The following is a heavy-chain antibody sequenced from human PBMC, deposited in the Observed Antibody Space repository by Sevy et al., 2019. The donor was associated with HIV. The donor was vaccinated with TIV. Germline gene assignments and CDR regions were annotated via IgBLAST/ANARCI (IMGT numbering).Heavy chain of an antibody. J-gene: IGHJ4*02. V-gene: IGHV3-11*01. D-gene: IGHD5-18*01. Sequence: GGSLRLSCAASGFSFSDSYMSWVRQAPGKGLEWIAYISGSGNIIYYADSVRGRFSISRDNTKKSLYLQMNSLRAEDMAVYFCAKKGYSSGIFYYFDYWGQGTLVTISS. CDR3: AKKGYSSGIFYYFDY. CDR2: ISGSGNII. CDR1: GFSFSDSY.